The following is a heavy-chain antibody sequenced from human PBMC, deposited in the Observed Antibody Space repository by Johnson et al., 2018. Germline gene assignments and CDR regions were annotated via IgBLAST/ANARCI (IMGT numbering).Heavy chain of an antibody. CDR3: YSGSYYRDAFDI. D-gene: IGHD1-26*01. CDR1: GFTFSSYG. V-gene: IGHV3-30*03. Sequence: VQLVESGGGVVQPGRSLRLSCAASGFTFSSYGMHWVRQAPGKGLEWVAVISYDGSNKYYADSVKGRFTISRDNSKNTLYLQMNSLRSEDTAVYYCYSGSYYRDAFDIWGQGTMVTVSS. J-gene: IGHJ3*02. CDR2: ISYDGSNK.